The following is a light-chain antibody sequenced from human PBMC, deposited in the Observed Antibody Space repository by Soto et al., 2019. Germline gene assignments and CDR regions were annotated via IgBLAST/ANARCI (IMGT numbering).Light chain of an antibody. V-gene: IGKV3-15*01. Sequence: ESVLTQSPGTLSLSPGERATLSCRAIQSVSSNYLAWYQQKPGQAPRLLIYGASTRATGIPARFSGSGSGTGFTLTISSLQSEDFAVYYCRQYNNWPPWTFGQGTKVDIK. CDR3: RQYNNWPPWT. J-gene: IGKJ1*01. CDR1: QSVSSN. CDR2: GAS.